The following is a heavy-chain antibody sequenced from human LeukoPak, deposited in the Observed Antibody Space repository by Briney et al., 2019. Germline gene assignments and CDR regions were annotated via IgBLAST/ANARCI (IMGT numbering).Heavy chain of an antibody. CDR2: ISRSGSTK. CDR1: GFTFSDYN. D-gene: IGHD2-15*01. V-gene: IGHV3-11*01. Sequence: PGGSLRLSCAASGFTFSDYNMRWIRQAPGKGLEWVSSISRSGSTKYYADSVKGGFTISRDNAKNSLFLQMNSLRAEDTAVYYCARVLRYCSGGNCYSGGLGYMDVWGKGTTVTISS. CDR3: ARVLRYCSGGNCYSGGLGYMDV. J-gene: IGHJ6*03.